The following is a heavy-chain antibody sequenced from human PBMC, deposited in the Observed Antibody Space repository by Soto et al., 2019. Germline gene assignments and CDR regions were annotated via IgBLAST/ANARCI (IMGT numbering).Heavy chain of an antibody. Sequence: QVQLVQSGAEVKKPGSSVKVSCKASGGTFSSYAISWVRQAPGQGLEWMGGIIPIFGTANYAQKFQGRVTMTADESTGTADMELSSLRSEDAAVYYCASYCSGGRCYRGRFYYYGMDVWGQGTTVSVSS. J-gene: IGHJ6*02. CDR2: IIPIFGTA. D-gene: IGHD2-15*01. V-gene: IGHV1-69*01. CDR1: GGTFSSYA. CDR3: ASYCSGGRCYRGRFYYYGMDV.